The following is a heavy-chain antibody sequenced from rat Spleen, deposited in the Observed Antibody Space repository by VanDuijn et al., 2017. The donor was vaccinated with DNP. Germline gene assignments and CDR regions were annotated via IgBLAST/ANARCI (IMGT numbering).Heavy chain of an antibody. CDR2: INSNGDII. CDR1: GWTFSNSD. J-gene: IGHJ2*01. D-gene: IGHD1-6*01. CDR3: ARGASGYEY. V-gene: IGHV5S13*01. Sequence: EVQLVESGGGLVQPGRSLKLSCAASGWTFSNSDMAWVRQAPTKGLEWVASINSNGDIIYYRDTVKGRFTVSRDNAKNTLYLQMVSLRSEDTATYYCARGASGYEYWGQGVMVTVSS.